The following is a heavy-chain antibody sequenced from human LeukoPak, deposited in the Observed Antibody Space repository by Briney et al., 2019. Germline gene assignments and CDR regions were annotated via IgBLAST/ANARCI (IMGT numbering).Heavy chain of an antibody. D-gene: IGHD2-15*01. J-gene: IGHJ4*02. V-gene: IGHV3-33*06. CDR2: IWYDGSNK. Sequence: PGRSLRLSCAASGFTLSSYAMHWVRQAPGKGLEWVAVIWYDGSNKYYADSVKGRFTISRDNSKNTLYLQMNSLRAEDTAVYYCVKDLLVPYGYWGQGTLVTVSS. CDR3: VKDLLVPYGY. CDR1: GFTLSSYA.